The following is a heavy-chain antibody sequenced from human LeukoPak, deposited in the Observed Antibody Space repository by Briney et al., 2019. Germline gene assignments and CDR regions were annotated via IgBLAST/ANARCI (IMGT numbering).Heavy chain of an antibody. J-gene: IGHJ4*02. CDR2: ISGSGGST. CDR1: GFTFSSYA. CDR3: AKDLWFGEFYFDY. D-gene: IGHD3-10*01. Sequence: PGGSLGLSCAASGFTFSSYAMSWVRQAPGKGLEWVSAISGSGGSTYYAGSVKGRFTISRDNSKNTLYLQMNSLRAEDTAVYYCAKDLWFGEFYFDYWGQGTLVTVSS. V-gene: IGHV3-23*01.